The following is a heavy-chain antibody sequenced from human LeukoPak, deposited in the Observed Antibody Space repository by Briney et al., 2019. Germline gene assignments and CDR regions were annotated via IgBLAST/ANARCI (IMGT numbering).Heavy chain of an antibody. CDR3: AKDSKIPQQPLYY. V-gene: IGHV3-23*01. CDR1: GFTFSSYA. Sequence: TGGSLRLSCAASGFTFSSYAMSWVRQAPGKGLEWVSAISGSGGSTYYADSVKGRFTISRDNSKNTLYLQMNSLRAEDTAVYYCAKDSKIPQQPLYYWGQGNLVTVSS. CDR2: ISGSGGST. J-gene: IGHJ4*02. D-gene: IGHD6-13*01.